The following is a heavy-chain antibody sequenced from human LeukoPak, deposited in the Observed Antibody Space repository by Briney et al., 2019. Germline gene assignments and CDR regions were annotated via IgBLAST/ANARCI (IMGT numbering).Heavy chain of an antibody. CDR2: MNPGSGNT. J-gene: IGHJ4*02. CDR1: GYTFVSYD. D-gene: IGHD3-22*01. Sequence: ASVKVSCKASGYTFVSYDINWVRQATGQGLEWMGWMNPGSGNTGYTQRFQGRVTITRDTSISTAYMELSGLRSEDTAVYYCARLSETAAYYYTSGYYYLRYWGQGTLVTIDS. V-gene: IGHV1-8*02. CDR3: ARLSETAAYYYTSGYYYLRY.